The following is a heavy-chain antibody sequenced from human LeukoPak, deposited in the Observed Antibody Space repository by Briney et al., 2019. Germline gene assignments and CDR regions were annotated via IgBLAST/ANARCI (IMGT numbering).Heavy chain of an antibody. D-gene: IGHD3-10*01. CDR3: ARVRITVVRGVINYYFDY. CDR1: GGSFSGYY. CDR2: INHSGST. V-gene: IGHV4-34*01. J-gene: IGHJ4*02. Sequence: SETLSLTCAVYGGSFSGYYWSWIRQPPGKGLEWIGEINHSGSTNYNPSLKSRVTISVDTSKNQFSLKLSSVTAADTAVYYCARVRITVVRGVINYYFDYWGQGTLVTVSS.